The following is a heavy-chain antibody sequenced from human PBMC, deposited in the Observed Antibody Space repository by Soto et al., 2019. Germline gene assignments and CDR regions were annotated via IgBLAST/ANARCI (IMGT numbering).Heavy chain of an antibody. CDR3: ARGRPYSSSWYEFDP. CDR2: INHSGST. Sequence: QVQLQQWGAGLLKPSETLSLTCAVYGGSFSGYYWSWIRQPPGKGLEWIGEINHSGSTNYNPSLKSRVTISVDTSKNQFSLKLSSVTAADTAVYYCARGRPYSSSWYEFDPWGQGTLVTVSS. D-gene: IGHD6-13*01. CDR1: GGSFSGYY. V-gene: IGHV4-34*01. J-gene: IGHJ5*02.